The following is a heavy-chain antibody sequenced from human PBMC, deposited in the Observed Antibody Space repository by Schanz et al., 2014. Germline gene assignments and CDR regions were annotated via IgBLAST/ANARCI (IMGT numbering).Heavy chain of an antibody. CDR2: LSGRSSYM. V-gene: IGHV3-21*01. CDR3: ARDRHCSTTTCGTD. D-gene: IGHD2-2*01. CDR1: GFSFSDYS. Sequence: EVQLVESGGGLVKPGGSLRLSCAASGFSFSDYSMSWVRQAPGKGLEWVSSLSGRSSYMFYAGSVKGRFSISRDNAKNSLYLQMNSLRADVTAVYFCARDRHCSTTTCGTDWGQGTLVTVSS. J-gene: IGHJ4*02.